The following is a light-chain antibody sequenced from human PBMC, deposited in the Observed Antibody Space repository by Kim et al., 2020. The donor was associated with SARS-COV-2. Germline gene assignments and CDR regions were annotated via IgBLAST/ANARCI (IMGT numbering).Light chain of an antibody. V-gene: IGKV1-9*01. J-gene: IGKJ1*01. CDR3: QQYNFLPRT. CDR1: QDIGNY. Sequence: ASLGDRVTITCRASQDIGNYLAWYQQGPGKAPKLLIYAASTLQTGVPSRFSGSGSGTEFTLTISSLQPEDFTTYSCQQYNFLPRTFGQGTKVDIK. CDR2: AAS.